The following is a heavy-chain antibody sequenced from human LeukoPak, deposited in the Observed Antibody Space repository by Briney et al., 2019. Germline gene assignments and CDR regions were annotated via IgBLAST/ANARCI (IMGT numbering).Heavy chain of an antibody. CDR1: GGSITSGGYS. V-gene: IGHV4-30-2*01. Sequence: SQTLSLTCAVSGGSITSGGYSGSWIRQPPGKGLEWIGNIYHSGNTYYNPSLRSRVTISVDTSKDQFSLKLSSVTAADTAVYYCARDRGYGVNYFDYWGEGTQVPVAS. CDR2: IYHSGNT. CDR3: ARDRGYGVNYFDY. J-gene: IGHJ4*02. D-gene: IGHD5-12*01.